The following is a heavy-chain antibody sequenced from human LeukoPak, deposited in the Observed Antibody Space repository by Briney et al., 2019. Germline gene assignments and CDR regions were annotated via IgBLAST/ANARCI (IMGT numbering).Heavy chain of an antibody. CDR2: ISYDGSNK. V-gene: IGHV3-30*03. CDR1: GFTFSDFY. Sequence: GGSLRLSCVASGFTFSDFYMSWVRQAPGKGLEGVAVISYDGSNKYYADSVKGRFTISRANSKNTLYLQMNSLRAEDTAVYYCARDRSGYDPFDYWGQGTLVTVSS. D-gene: IGHD5-12*01. J-gene: IGHJ4*02. CDR3: ARDRSGYDPFDY.